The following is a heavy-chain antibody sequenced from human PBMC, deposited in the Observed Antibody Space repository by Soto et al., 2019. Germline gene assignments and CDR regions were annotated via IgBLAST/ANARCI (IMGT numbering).Heavy chain of an antibody. CDR1: GFTFSSYG. Sequence: QVQLVESGGGVVQPGGSLRLSCAASGFTFSSYGMHWVRQAPGKGLEWVAVIWYDGGEKYYADSVKGRFIISRDNSKNTLSLQMNNLSAEDTAVYYCARYVSSRYNNWIDPWGQGTLVTVSS. J-gene: IGHJ5*02. CDR2: IWYDGGEK. V-gene: IGHV3-33*01. CDR3: ARYVSSRYNNWIDP. D-gene: IGHD6-13*01.